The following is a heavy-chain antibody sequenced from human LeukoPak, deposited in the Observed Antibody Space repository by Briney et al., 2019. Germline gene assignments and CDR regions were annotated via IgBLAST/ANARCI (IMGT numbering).Heavy chain of an antibody. D-gene: IGHD4-11*01. V-gene: IGHV1-69*13. J-gene: IGHJ6*02. CDR3: ARGLQYHNYYYYGMDV. CDR2: IIPIFGTA. CDR1: GGTFSSYA. Sequence: VASVKVSCKASGGTFSSYAISWVRQAPGQGLEWMGGIIPIFGTANYAQKFQGRVTITADESTSTAYMELRSLKSDDTAVYYCARGLQYHNYYYYGMDVWGQGTTVTVSS.